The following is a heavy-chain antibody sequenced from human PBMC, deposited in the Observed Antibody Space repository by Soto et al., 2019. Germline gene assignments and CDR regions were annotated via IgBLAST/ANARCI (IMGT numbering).Heavy chain of an antibody. CDR2: ISWDGST. CDR3: AKDVYRRGMNHWFDP. V-gene: IGHV3-43*01. J-gene: IGHJ5*02. CDR1: GFNFIDYT. D-gene: IGHD4-4*01. Sequence: WGSLRLSCQASGFNFIDYTLHFCRQSPGKGLEWVWFISWDGSTYYGESVQGRFTVSRDNNKNSLYLHISGLRPEDTGFYYCAKDVYRRGMNHWFDPWGQGTLVTVSS.